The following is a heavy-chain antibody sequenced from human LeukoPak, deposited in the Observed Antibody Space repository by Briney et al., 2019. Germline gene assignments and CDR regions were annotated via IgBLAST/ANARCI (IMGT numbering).Heavy chain of an antibody. J-gene: IGHJ4*02. V-gene: IGHV3-23*01. CDR3: TKIAPYYFDF. CDR2: ISSSGGST. CDR1: GFTFSNYG. Sequence: GGSLRLSCAASGFTFSNYGMSWVRQAPGKGLEWVSSISSSGGSTYYADSVKGRFTISRDNSKNTLYLQVSSLRAEDTAVYYCTKIAPYYFDFWGQGTLVTVSP.